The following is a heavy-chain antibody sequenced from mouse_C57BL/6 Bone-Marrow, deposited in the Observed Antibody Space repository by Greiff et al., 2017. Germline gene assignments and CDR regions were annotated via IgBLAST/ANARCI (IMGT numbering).Heavy chain of an antibody. CDR2: IDPENGDT. CDR1: GFNIKDDY. J-gene: IGHJ1*03. D-gene: IGHD2-4*01. V-gene: IGHV14-4*01. Sequence: EVQRVESGAELVRPGASVKLSCTASGFNIKDDYMHWVKQRPEQGLEWIGWIDPENGDTEYASKFQGKATITADTSSNTAYLQLSSLTSEDTAVYYCTTFYYDYDGPPYWYFDVWGTGTTVTVAS. CDR3: TTFYYDYDGPPYWYFDV.